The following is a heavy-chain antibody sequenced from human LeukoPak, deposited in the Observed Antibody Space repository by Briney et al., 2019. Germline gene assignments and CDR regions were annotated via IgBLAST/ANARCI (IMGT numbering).Heavy chain of an antibody. CDR3: ASVRSGY. V-gene: IGHV3-23*01. CDR2: ITDAVGST. Sequence: GGSLRLSCAASGFTFSSSSISWVRQAPGKGLEWVSAITDAVGSTHYADSVKGRFTISRDNAKNSLYLQMNSLRAEDTAVYYCASVRSGYWGQGTLVTVSS. CDR1: GFTFSSSS. J-gene: IGHJ4*02. D-gene: IGHD6-6*01.